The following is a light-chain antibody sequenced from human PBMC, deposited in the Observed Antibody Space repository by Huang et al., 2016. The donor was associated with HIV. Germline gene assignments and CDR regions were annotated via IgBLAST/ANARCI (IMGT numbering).Light chain of an antibody. V-gene: IGKV3-20*01. J-gene: IGKJ2*01. Sequence: EIVLTQSPGTLSLSPGERATLSCRASQSVSSSYLAWYQQKPGQAPRLLIYGVSSRATGIPDRFSGSGSGTDFTLTISRLEPEDFAVYYCQQYGSSPNTFGQGTKVDIK. CDR1: QSVSSSY. CDR2: GVS. CDR3: QQYGSSPNT.